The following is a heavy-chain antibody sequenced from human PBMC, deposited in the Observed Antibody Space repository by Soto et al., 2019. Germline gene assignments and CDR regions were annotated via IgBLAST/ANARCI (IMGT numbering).Heavy chain of an antibody. CDR1: GGSISSGGYY. D-gene: IGHD3-16*01. V-gene: IGHV4-31*03. CDR2: IYYSGRT. Sequence: QVQLQESGPSLVKPYHTLSLTCTVSGGSISSGGYYWSWIRQHPGKGLEWIGYIYYSGRTSYNPSLKSRVTISVDTSKPQLALKLSSLVAAVTAVYYCASVGGINWFDPWGQGTLVTVSS. J-gene: IGHJ5*02. CDR3: ASVGGINWFDP.